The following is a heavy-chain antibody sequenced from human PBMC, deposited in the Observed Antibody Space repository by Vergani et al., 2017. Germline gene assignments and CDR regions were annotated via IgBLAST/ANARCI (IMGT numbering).Heavy chain of an antibody. CDR1: GFTFSSYE. Sequence: EVQLVESGGGLVQPGGSLRLSCAASGFTFSSYEMNWVRQAPGKGLEWVSHISSSGSTIYYADSVKGRFTISRDNAKNSLYLQMNSLRAEDTAVYYCAREAGVSGYYYYGMDVWGQGTTVTVSS. CDR3: AREAGVSGYYYYGMDV. D-gene: IGHD6-13*01. CDR2: ISSSGSTI. V-gene: IGHV3-48*03. J-gene: IGHJ6*02.